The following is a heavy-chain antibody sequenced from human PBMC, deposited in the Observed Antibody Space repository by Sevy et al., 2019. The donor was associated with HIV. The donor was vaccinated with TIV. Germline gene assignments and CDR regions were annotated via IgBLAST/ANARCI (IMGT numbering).Heavy chain of an antibody. CDR1: GYTFTGYY. J-gene: IGHJ4*02. CDR3: ARPSISGYSNSSCFDF. V-gene: IGHV1-2*06. CDR2: INPNSGGT. D-gene: IGHD6-6*01. Sequence: ASVKVSCKASGYTFTGYYLHWVRQAPGQGLEWMGRINPNSGGTNYARKFQGRVTMTRDTPMSTAYMELRWLRSDDTAVYYCARPSISGYSNSSCFDFWGRGTVVTVSS.